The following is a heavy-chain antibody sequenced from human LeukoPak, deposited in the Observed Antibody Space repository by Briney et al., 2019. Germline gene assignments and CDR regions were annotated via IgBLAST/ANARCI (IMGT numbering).Heavy chain of an antibody. Sequence: TASETLSLTCAVYGGSFSGYYWSWIRQPPGKGLEWIGEINHSGSTNYNPSLKSRVTISVDTSKNQFSLKLSSVTAADTAVYYCARDRTVTNLDYWGQGTLVTVSS. J-gene: IGHJ4*02. D-gene: IGHD4-17*01. CDR1: GGSFSGYY. V-gene: IGHV4-34*01. CDR3: ARDRTVTNLDY. CDR2: INHSGST.